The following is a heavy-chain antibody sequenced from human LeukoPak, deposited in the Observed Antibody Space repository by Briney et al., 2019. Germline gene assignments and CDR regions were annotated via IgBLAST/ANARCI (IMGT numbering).Heavy chain of an antibody. D-gene: IGHD2-15*01. CDR3: ARGVMSLVVAAYYYYMDV. Sequence: SETLSLTCTVSGGSISSSSYYWGWIRQPPGKGLEWIGSIYYSGSTYYNPSLKSRVTISVDTSKNQFSLQLNSVTPEDTAVYYCARGVMSLVVAAYYYYMDVWGKGTTVTVSS. J-gene: IGHJ6*03. CDR1: GGSISSSSYY. V-gene: IGHV4-39*07. CDR2: IYYSGST.